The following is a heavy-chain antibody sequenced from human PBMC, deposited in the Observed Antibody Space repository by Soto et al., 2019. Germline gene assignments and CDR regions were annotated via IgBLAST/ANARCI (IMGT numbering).Heavy chain of an antibody. V-gene: IGHV3-23*01. J-gene: IGHJ4*02. CDR1: GFTFSSYA. Sequence: GGSLRLSCAASGFTFSSYAMSWVRQAPGKGLEWVSAISGSGGSTYYADSVKGRFTISRDNSKNTLYLQMNSLRAEDTAVYYCAKTPVTLTPPPPANFDYWGQGTLVTVSS. D-gene: IGHD2-2*01. CDR3: AKTPVTLTPPPPANFDY. CDR2: ISGSGGST.